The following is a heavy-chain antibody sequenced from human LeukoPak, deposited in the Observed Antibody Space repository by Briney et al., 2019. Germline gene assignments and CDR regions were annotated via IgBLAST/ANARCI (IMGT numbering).Heavy chain of an antibody. CDR2: ISGSGGST. CDR3: ARLVELWPYNWFDP. J-gene: IGHJ5*02. D-gene: IGHD5-18*01. CDR1: GFTFSSYA. V-gene: IGHV3-23*01. Sequence: GGSLRLSCAASGFTFSSYAMSWVRQAPGKGLEWVSAISGSGGSTYYADSVKGRFTISRDNAKNSLYLQMNSLRAEDTAVYYCARLVELWPYNWFDPWGQGTLVTVSS.